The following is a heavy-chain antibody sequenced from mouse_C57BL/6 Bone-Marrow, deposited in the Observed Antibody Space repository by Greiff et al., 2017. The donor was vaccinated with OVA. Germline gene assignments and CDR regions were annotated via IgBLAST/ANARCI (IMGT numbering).Heavy chain of an antibody. D-gene: IGHD1-1*01. J-gene: IGHJ4*01. CDR1: GFTFSSYA. CDR3: ARDWGYGSSSYAMDY. CDR2: ISDGGSYT. V-gene: IGHV5-4*01. Sequence: VESGGGLVKPGGSLKLSCAASGFTFSSYAMSWVRQTPEKRLEWVATISDGGSYTYYPDNVKGRFTISRDNAKNNLYLQMSHLKSEDTAMYYCARDWGYGSSSYAMDYWGQGTSVTVSS.